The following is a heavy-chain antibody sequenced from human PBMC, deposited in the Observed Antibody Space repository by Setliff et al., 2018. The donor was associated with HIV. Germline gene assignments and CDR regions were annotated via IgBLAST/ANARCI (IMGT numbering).Heavy chain of an antibody. J-gene: IGHJ6*02. CDR1: GGSISSSSYY. CDR2: IYTTGST. CDR3: ARQDQYDDSGYYVGFYGMDV. V-gene: IGHV4-61*02. D-gene: IGHD3-22*01. Sequence: PSETLSLTCTVSGGSISSSSYYWTWIRQPAGKGLEWIGRIYTTGSTNYNPSLQSRVTISVDTSKNQFSLKLSSVTAADTAVYYCARQDQYDDSGYYVGFYGMDVWGQGTTVTVSS.